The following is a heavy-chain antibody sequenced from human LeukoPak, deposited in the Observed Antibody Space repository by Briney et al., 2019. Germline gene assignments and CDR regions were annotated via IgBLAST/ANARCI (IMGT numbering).Heavy chain of an antibody. J-gene: IGHJ4*02. CDR3: VREDTPATANY. D-gene: IGHD2-21*02. CDR1: GFNFANHA. Sequence: GGSLRLSCAASGFNFANHAMSWVRQTPGKGLEWVSAISGGGDITYYADSVTGRFTISRDNSKDTLFLQMHSLRPGDTAVYYCVREDTPATANYWGQGTLVSISS. CDR2: ISGGGDIT. V-gene: IGHV3-23*01.